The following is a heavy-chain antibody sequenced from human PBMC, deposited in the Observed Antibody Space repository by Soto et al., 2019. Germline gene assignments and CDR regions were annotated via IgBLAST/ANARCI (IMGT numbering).Heavy chain of an antibody. CDR1: GGTFSSYT. Sequence: QVQLVQSGAEVKKPGSSVKVSCKASGGTFSSYTISWVRQAPGQGLEWMGRIIPILGIANYAQKFQGRVTFTDEKSTTTDYMELSCLRSGDTYVYYWAMEYCSSTSCYRDYWGQGTLVTVSS. J-gene: IGHJ4*02. D-gene: IGHD2-2*02. CDR2: IIPILGIA. CDR3: AMEYCSSTSCYRDY. V-gene: IGHV1-69*02.